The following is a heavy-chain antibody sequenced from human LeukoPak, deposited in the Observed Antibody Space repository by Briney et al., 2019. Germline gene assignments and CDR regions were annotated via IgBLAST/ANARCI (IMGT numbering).Heavy chain of an antibody. CDR3: AREESYGMDV. Sequence: APVKVSCKASGYTFTSYAISWVRQAPGQGLEWMGWIANYNGDTKYAQNLQGRVTMTTDISTRTVYMELRSLRSDDTAVYFCAREESYGMDVWGQGTTVTVSS. V-gene: IGHV1-18*01. CDR2: IANYNGDT. J-gene: IGHJ6*02. CDR1: GYTFTSYA. D-gene: IGHD3-10*01.